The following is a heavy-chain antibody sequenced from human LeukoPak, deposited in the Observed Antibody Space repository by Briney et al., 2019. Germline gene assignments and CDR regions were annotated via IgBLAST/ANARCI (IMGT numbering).Heavy chain of an antibody. Sequence: GGSLRLSCAASGFTFSSYAMSWVRQAPGKGLEWVSAISGSGGSTYYADSVKGRFTISRDNSKNTLYLQMNSLRAEDTAVYYCAKDPRRVATRGGAFDIRGQGTMVTVSS. D-gene: IGHD5-12*01. J-gene: IGHJ3*02. V-gene: IGHV3-23*01. CDR2: ISGSGGST. CDR1: GFTFSSYA. CDR3: AKDPRRVATRGGAFDI.